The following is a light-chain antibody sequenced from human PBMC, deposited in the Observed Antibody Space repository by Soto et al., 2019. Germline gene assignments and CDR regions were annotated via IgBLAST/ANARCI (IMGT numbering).Light chain of an antibody. CDR3: HQYKTYST. Sequence: DIQLTQSPSTLSASVGDRVTITCRASQSLNNRLAWYQQKPGKAPKLLIYDASTLESGVSSRFSGTGSETECTLTITDLQADDLATYFCHQYKTYSTLGQGTKVEIK. CDR2: DAS. J-gene: IGKJ1*01. V-gene: IGKV1-5*01. CDR1: QSLNNR.